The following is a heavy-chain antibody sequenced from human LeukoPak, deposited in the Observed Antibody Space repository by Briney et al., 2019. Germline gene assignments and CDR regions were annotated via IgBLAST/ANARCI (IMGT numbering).Heavy chain of an antibody. CDR1: GFTFDDYA. D-gene: IGHD3-10*01. CDR2: ISWDGGST. CDR3: AKAYTWGGHQDGEASYFDY. Sequence: PGGSLRLSCAASGFTFDDYAMHWVRQAPGKGLEWVSLISWDGGSTYYADSVKGRFTISRDNSKNSLYLQMNSLRTEDTALYYCAKAYTWGGHQDGEASYFDYWGQGTLVTVSS. J-gene: IGHJ4*02. V-gene: IGHV3-43*01.